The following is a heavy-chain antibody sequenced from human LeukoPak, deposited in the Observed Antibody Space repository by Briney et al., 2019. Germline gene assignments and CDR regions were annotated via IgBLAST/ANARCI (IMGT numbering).Heavy chain of an antibody. CDR2: INHSGST. CDR3: AGARDNITIFGVVYYYMDV. Sequence: SETLSLTCAVYGGSFSGYYWSWIRPPPGKGLEWMAEINHSGSTNYNPYLKSRVTISVDTSKNQFSLKLTSVTAADTAVYYCAGARDNITIFGVVYYYMDVWGKGTTVTVSS. V-gene: IGHV4-34*01. CDR1: GGSFSGYY. D-gene: IGHD3-3*01. J-gene: IGHJ6*03.